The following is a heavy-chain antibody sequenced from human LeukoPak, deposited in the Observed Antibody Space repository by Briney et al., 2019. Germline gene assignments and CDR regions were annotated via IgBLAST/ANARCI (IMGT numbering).Heavy chain of an antibody. D-gene: IGHD6-19*01. V-gene: IGHV1-24*01. Sequence: ASVEVSCKVSGYTLTELSMHWVRQAPGKGLEWMGGFDPEDGETIYAQKFQGRVTMTEDTSTDTAYMELSSLRSEDTAVYYCATGHSSGWYVSHWFDPWGQGTLVTVSS. CDR1: GYTLTELS. CDR2: FDPEDGET. CDR3: ATGHSSGWYVSHWFDP. J-gene: IGHJ5*02.